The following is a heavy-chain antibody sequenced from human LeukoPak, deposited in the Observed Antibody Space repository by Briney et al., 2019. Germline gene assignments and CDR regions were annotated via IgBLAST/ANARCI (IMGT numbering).Heavy chain of an antibody. D-gene: IGHD3-3*01. CDR3: ANTHPYDFWSGYYEGVFDY. V-gene: IGHV3-23*01. J-gene: IGHJ4*02. CDR1: GFTFSSYA. CDR2: ISGSGGST. Sequence: GGSLRLSXAASGFTFSSYAMSWVRQAPGKGLEWLSAISGSGGSTYYADSVKGRFTISRDNSKNTLYLQMNSLRAEDTAVYYCANTHPYDFWSGYYEGVFDYWGQGTLVTVSS.